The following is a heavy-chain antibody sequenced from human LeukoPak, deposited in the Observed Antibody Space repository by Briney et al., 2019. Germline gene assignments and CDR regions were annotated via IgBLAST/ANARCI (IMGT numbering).Heavy chain of an antibody. CDR1: GFTFSIYA. J-gene: IGHJ4*02. CDR2: ITSRGEST. D-gene: IGHD3-22*01. Sequence: PGGSLRLSCAASGFTFSIYAMSWVRQAPGKGRQWVSSITSRGESTWYVDSVEGRFTITRDNSENTLYLQMHSLRAEDTAVYYCARDRPNYYGSDGHYYRRDGDYWGRGTLVSVSS. CDR3: ARDRPNYYGSDGHYYRRDGDY. V-gene: IGHV3-23*01.